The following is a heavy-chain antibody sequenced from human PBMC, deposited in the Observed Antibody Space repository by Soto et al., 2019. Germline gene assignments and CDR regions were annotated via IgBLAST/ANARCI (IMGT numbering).Heavy chain of an antibody. CDR3: ARAVRDFWSGYGVTYYYYYYMDV. D-gene: IGHD3-3*01. Sequence: SETLSLTCTVSGGSISSSSYYWGWIRQPPGKGLEWIGYIYYSGSTNYNPSLKSRVTISVDTSKNQFSLKLSSVTAADTAVYYCARAVRDFWSGYGVTYYYYYYMDVWGKGTTVTVSS. CDR2: IYYSGST. CDR1: GGSISSSSYY. J-gene: IGHJ6*03. V-gene: IGHV4-61*05.